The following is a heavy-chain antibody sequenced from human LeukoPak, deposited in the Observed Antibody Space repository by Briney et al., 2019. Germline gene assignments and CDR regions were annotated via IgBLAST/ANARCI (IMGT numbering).Heavy chain of an antibody. CDR1: GFTFSTSA. J-gene: IGHJ4*02. D-gene: IGHD1-1*01. CDR2: ISPTGGAI. CDR3: ASGIRERGFDY. Sequence: KSGESLRLSCAASGFTFSTSAMNWVRQAPGRGLEWVSSISPTGGAIFYADSLRGRFTISRDNAKNSLYLQMNSLRAEDTALYFCASGIRERGFDYWGQGTLVTVSS. V-gene: IGHV3-21*01.